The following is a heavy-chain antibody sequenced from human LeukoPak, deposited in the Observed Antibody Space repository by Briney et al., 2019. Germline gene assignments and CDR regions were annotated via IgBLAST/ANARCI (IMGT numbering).Heavy chain of an antibody. J-gene: IGHJ4*02. D-gene: IGHD3-22*01. CDR1: GGSISSYY. CDR3: ASQAYYYDSGGIRMYYFDY. V-gene: IGHV4-59*08. CDR2: IYYSGST. Sequence: SETLSLTCTVSGGSISSYYWSWIRQPPGKGLEWIGYIYYSGSTNYNPPLKSRVTISVDTSKNQFSLKLSSVTAADTAVYYCASQAYYYDSGGIRMYYFDYWGQGTLVTVSS.